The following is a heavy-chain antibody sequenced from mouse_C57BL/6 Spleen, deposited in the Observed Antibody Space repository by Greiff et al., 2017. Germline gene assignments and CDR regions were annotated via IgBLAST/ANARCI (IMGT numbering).Heavy chain of an antibody. CDR1: GYTFTSYW. J-gene: IGHJ3*01. CDR3: ARYRHYGSIYPWFAY. V-gene: IGHV1-52*01. Sequence: QVQLQQPGAELVRPGSSVKLSCKASGYTFTSYWMHWVKQRPIQGLEWIGNIDPSDSETHYNQKFKDKATLTVDKSSSTAYMLLSSLTSEDSAVYYCARYRHYGSIYPWFAYWGQGTLVTVSA. D-gene: IGHD1-1*01. CDR2: IDPSDSET.